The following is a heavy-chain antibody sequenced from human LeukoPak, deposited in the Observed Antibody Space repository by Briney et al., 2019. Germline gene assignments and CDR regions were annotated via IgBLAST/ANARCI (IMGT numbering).Heavy chain of an antibody. CDR3: ARQDADSSGCWVDY. CDR2: IYYSGCT. D-gene: IGHD6-19*01. J-gene: IGHJ4*02. Sequence: PSETLSLTCTVSGGSISSSSYYWGWIRQPPGKGLEWIGSIYYSGCTYYNPSLKSRVTISVDTSKNQFSLKLSSVTAADTAVYYCARQDADSSGCWVDYWGQGTLVTVSS. V-gene: IGHV4-39*01. CDR1: GGSISSSSYY.